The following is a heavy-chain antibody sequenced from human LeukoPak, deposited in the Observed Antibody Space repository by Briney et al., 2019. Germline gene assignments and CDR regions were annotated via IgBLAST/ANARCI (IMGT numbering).Heavy chain of an antibody. D-gene: IGHD2-2*02. V-gene: IGHV3-30-3*01. J-gene: IGHJ4*02. CDR2: ISYDGSNK. Sequence: GGSLRLSCAASGFTFSSYAMHWVRQAPGKGLEWVAVISYDGSNKYYADSVKGRFTISRDNSKNTLYLQMNSLRAEDTAVYYCAKDPIVVVPAATPYFDYWGQGTLVTVSS. CDR1: GFTFSSYA. CDR3: AKDPIVVVPAATPYFDY.